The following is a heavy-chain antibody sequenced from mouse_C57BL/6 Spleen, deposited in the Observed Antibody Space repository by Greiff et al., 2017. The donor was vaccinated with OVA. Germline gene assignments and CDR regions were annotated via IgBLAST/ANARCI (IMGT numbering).Heavy chain of an antibody. V-gene: IGHV14-2*01. Sequence: VQLQQSGAELVKPGASVKLSCTASGFNIKDYYMHWVKQRTEQGLEWIGRIDPEDGETKYAPTFQGKATITADTSSNTAYLPLSSLTSDDTAVYYCASDDRGYYFGYRGQGTTLTAAS. CDR1: GFNIKDYY. J-gene: IGHJ2*01. CDR3: ASDDRGYYFGY. CDR2: IDPEDGET.